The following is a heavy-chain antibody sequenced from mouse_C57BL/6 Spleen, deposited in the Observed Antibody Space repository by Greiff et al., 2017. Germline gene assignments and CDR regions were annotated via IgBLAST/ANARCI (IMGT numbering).Heavy chain of an antibody. CDR3: ASTAQAR. D-gene: IGHD3-2*02. Sequence: EVKLMESGGDLVKPGGSLKLSCAASGFTFSSYGMSWVRQTPDKRLEWVATISSGGSYTYYPDSVKGRFTISRDNAKNTLYLQMSSLKSEDTAMYYGASTAQARWGQGTTLTVSS. CDR1: GFTFSSYG. V-gene: IGHV5-6*01. J-gene: IGHJ2*01. CDR2: ISSGGSYT.